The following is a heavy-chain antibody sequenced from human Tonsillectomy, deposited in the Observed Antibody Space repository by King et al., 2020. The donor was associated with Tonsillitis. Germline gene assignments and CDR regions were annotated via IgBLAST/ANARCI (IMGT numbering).Heavy chain of an antibody. CDR2: IIPILNIA. CDR1: GGTFSNYA. Sequence: VQLVQSGAEVKKPGSSVKVSCRVSGGTFSNYAISWVRQAPGQGLEWMGRIIPILNIANYAQKFQGRVTITADKSTSTTYMELSSLRSEDTAVYYCARDAGYCGGGSCYGYYYYMDVWGNGTTVTVSS. D-gene: IGHD2-15*01. J-gene: IGHJ6*03. V-gene: IGHV1-69*04. CDR3: ARDAGYCGGGSCYGYYYYMDV.